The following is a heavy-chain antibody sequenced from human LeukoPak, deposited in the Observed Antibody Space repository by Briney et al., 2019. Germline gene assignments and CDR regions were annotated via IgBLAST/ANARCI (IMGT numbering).Heavy chain of an antibody. CDR1: GGSISSSSYY. Sequence: PSETLSLTCTVSGGSISSSSYYWGWIRQPPGRGLEWIGSIYCSGSTYYNPSLKSRVTISVDTAKNQVSLKLSSVTAADTAVYYCAGQTTVVTTTLFDYWGQGTLVTVSS. CDR2: IYCSGST. CDR3: AGQTTVVTTTLFDY. V-gene: IGHV4-39*01. J-gene: IGHJ4*02. D-gene: IGHD4-23*01.